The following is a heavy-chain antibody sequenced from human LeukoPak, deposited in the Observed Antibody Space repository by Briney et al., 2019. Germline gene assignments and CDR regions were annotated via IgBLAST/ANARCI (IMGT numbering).Heavy chain of an antibody. D-gene: IGHD2-2*01. Sequence: GGSLRLSCAASGFIFSSYPMNWVRQAPGKGLEWISYISSDSDHLYYADSVKGRFTISRDNAKNSLYLQMDSLRAEDTAIYYCAARPRMPPRFDFWGLGTLVTVSS. CDR1: GFIFSSYP. J-gene: IGHJ4*02. V-gene: IGHV3-48*01. CDR2: ISSDSDHL. CDR3: AARPRMPPRFDF.